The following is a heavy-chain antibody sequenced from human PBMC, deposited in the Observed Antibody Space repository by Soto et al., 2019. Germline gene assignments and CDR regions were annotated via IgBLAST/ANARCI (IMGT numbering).Heavy chain of an antibody. CDR1: GASISSSSYY. CDR2: INYTART. V-gene: IGHV4-39*01. D-gene: IGHD6-6*01. Sequence: SETLSLTCTVSGASISSSSYYWCWIRQPPGRGREWIGSINYTARTSYNPSPQSRVTTSVDASKNQFSLQLSCVAAADTAVYYCARPIGGAARPGAFDIWGQGTMVTVSS. J-gene: IGHJ3*02. CDR3: ARPIGGAARPGAFDI.